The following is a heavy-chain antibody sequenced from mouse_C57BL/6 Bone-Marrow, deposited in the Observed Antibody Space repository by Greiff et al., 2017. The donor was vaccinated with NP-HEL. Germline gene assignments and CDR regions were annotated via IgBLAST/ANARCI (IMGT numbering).Heavy chain of an antibody. J-gene: IGHJ4*01. V-gene: IGHV5-16*01. CDR2: INYDGSST. CDR1: GFTFSDYY. CDR3: AREGGLRRRTYAMDY. Sequence: EVKLMESEGGLVQPGSSMKLSCTASGFTFSDYYMAWVRQVPEKGLEWVANINYDGSSTYYLDSLKSRFIISRDNAKNILYLQMSSLKSEDTATYYCAREGGLRRRTYAMDYWGQGPSVTVSS. D-gene: IGHD2-4*01.